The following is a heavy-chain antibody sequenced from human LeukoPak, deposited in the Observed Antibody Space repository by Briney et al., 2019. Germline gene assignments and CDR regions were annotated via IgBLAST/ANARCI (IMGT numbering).Heavy chain of an antibody. V-gene: IGHV3-66*02. CDR3: ARELGYCSSTSCLPYNWFDP. CDR1: GFTVSSNY. J-gene: IGHJ5*02. CDR2: IYSGGST. D-gene: IGHD2-2*01. Sequence: GGSLRLSCAASGFTVSSNYMSWVRQAPGKGLEWVSVIYSGGSTNYADSVKGRFTISRDNSKNTLYLQMNSLRAEDTAVYYCARELGYCSSTSCLPYNWFDPWGQGTLVTVSS.